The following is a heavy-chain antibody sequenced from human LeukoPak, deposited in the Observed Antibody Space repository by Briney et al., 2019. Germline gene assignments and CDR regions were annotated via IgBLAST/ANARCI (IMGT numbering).Heavy chain of an antibody. V-gene: IGHV3-21*01. D-gene: IGHD3-10*02. CDR3: AELGITMIGGV. J-gene: IGHJ6*04. Sequence: GGSLRLSCAASGFTFNTYTMNWVRQAPGKGLEWVSSITASSTAIYSADSVKGRFTISRDNAKNFLYLQMNSLRAEDTAVYYCAELGITMIGGVWGKGTTVTISS. CDR2: ITASSTAI. CDR1: GFTFNTYT.